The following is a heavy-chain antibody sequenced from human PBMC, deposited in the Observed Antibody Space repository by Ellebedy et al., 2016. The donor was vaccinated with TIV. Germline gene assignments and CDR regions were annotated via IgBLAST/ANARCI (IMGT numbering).Heavy chain of an antibody. Sequence: MPSATLSLTCTVSGGSINNYYWSWIRQPPGKGLEWIGYIYYSGSTNYNPSLKSRVTISVDTSKNQFSLKLRSVTAADTAVYYCARTYYDFWSGSFFPGRGFDPWGQGTLVTVSS. J-gene: IGHJ5*02. D-gene: IGHD3-3*01. CDR2: IYYSGST. CDR1: GGSINNYY. V-gene: IGHV4-59*01. CDR3: ARTYYDFWSGSFFPGRGFDP.